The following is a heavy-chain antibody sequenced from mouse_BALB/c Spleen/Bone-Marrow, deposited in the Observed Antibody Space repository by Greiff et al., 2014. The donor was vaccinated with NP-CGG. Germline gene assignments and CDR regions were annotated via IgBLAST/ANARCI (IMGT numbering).Heavy chain of an antibody. Sequence: EVQLQESGPELLKPGASVKISCKTSGYTFTDYTLHWVKQSHGKSLEWVGGVNPNIGGTNYNQKFKGKATLTSDKSSSTAYMELRSLTSEDSAVYYCARGRTAYWGQGTLVTVSA. CDR3: ARGRTAY. CDR2: VNPNIGGT. J-gene: IGHJ3*01. CDR1: GYTFTDYT. V-gene: IGHV1-18*01.